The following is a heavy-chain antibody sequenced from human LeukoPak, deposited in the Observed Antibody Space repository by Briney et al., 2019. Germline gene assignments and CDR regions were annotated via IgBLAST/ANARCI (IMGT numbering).Heavy chain of an antibody. CDR2: IRFDGTNK. Sequence: PGGSLRLSCAASGFIFSTSGMHWVRQAPGKGLEWVAFIRFDGTNKYYADSVKGRFTISRDNSKNTVYLQMNSLRGEDTAVYYCAKETYSSLGYWGQGTLVTVSS. CDR1: GFIFSTSG. J-gene: IGHJ4*02. V-gene: IGHV3-30*02. D-gene: IGHD6-13*01. CDR3: AKETYSSLGY.